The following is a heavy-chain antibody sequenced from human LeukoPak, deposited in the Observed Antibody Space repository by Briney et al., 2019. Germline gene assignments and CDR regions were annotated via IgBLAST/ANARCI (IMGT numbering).Heavy chain of an antibody. D-gene: IGHD1-14*01. CDR3: ARGQPGIDY. CDR1: GFTFDDYA. J-gene: IGHJ4*02. CDR2: ISWNSGSI. Sequence: GGSLRLSCAASGFTFDDYAMHWVRQAPGKGLEWVSGISWNSGSIGYADSVKGRFTISRDNAKNSLYLQMNSLRAEDTAVYYCARGQPGIDYWGQGTLVTVSS. V-gene: IGHV3-9*01.